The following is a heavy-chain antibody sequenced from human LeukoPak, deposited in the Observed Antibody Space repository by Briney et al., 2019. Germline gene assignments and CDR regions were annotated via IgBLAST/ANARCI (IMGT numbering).Heavy chain of an antibody. J-gene: IGHJ4*02. CDR3: AKDPGAMVRGVFDY. Sequence: GGSLRLFCAASGFTFSSYAMSWVRQAPGKGLELVSAISGSGGSTYYADSVKGRFTISRDNSKNTLYLQMNSLRAEDTAVYYCAKDPGAMVRGVFDYWGQGTLVTVSS. CDR2: ISGSGGST. CDR1: GFTFSSYA. D-gene: IGHD3-10*01. V-gene: IGHV3-23*01.